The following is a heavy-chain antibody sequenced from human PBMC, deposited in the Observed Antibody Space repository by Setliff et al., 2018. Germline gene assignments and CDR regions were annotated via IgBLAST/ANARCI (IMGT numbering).Heavy chain of an antibody. Sequence: KTSETLSLTCAVYGASFKDYYWTWIRQSPGQGLEWIGQINHSGSTTSNPSLKSRVAISVHMSKNQISLDLTSVTAADTGVYYCARGLRSSGPYAGGWYYFDFWGQGSLVTVSS. CDR2: INHSGST. J-gene: IGHJ4*02. CDR3: ARGLRSSGPYAGGWYYFDF. V-gene: IGHV4-34*01. CDR1: GASFKDYY. D-gene: IGHD1-26*01.